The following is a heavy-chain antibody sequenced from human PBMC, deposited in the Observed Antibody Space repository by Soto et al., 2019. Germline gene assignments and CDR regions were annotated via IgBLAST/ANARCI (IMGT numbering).Heavy chain of an antibody. J-gene: IGHJ4*02. Sequence: QVQLQEWGPGLLKPSETLSLNCAVTGGSLSGYYWSWIRQAPGKGLEWIGEVKDGGHTNYSPSLRGRLTISSDTSNNQFSRRLNSVTAADTGVYYCARGQEGVVATHWDQGSLVTVSS. V-gene: IGHV4-34*01. CDR3: ARGQEGVVATH. CDR2: VKDGGHT. D-gene: IGHD5-12*01. CDR1: GGSLSGYY.